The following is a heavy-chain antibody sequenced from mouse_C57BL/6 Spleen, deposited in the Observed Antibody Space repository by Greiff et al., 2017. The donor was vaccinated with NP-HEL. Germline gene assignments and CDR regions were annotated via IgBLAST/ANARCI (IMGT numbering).Heavy chain of an antibody. V-gene: IGHV1-81*01. CDR3: ARDYSDYFDY. CDR2: IYPRSGNT. CDR1: GYTFTSYG. Sequence: LQESGAELARPGASVKLSCKASGYTFTSYGISWVKQRTGQGLEWIGEIYPRSGNTYYNEKFKGKATLTADKSSSTAYMELRSLTSEDSAVYFCARDYSDYFDYWGQGTTLTVSS. D-gene: IGHD1-1*01. J-gene: IGHJ2*01.